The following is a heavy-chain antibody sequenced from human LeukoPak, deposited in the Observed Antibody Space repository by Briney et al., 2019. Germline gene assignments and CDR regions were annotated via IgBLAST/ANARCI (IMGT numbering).Heavy chain of an antibody. Sequence: SETLSLTCAVDGGSFSGYYWSWVRQPPGKGLEWIGEINHSGRTNYNPSLKSRVPISVDTSKHQFPLKLSSVTAADTAVYYCARGSGRGNWGYYYDMDVWGQGTTVTVSS. J-gene: IGHJ6*02. D-gene: IGHD4-23*01. V-gene: IGHV4-34*01. CDR3: ARGSGRGNWGYYYDMDV. CDR2: INHSGRT. CDR1: GGSFSGYY.